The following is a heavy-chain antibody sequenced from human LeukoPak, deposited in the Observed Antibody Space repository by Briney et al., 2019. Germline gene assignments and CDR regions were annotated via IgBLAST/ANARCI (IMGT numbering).Heavy chain of an antibody. V-gene: IGHV1-2*02. CDR1: GYSLSDYY. CDR2: INPNTGDT. J-gene: IGHJ6*02. Sequence: ASVKVSCKASGYSLSDYYIHWVRQAPGQGLEWMGWINPNTGDTNYAQKFQGRVTMTRDTSITTAYMELSRLRSDDAAVYYCARDPSVVTTARSSMDVWGQGTTVTVSS. D-gene: IGHD2-21*02. CDR3: ARDPSVVTTARSSMDV.